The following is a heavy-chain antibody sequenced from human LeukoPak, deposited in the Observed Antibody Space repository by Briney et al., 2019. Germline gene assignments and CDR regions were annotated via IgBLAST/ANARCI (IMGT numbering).Heavy chain of an antibody. CDR3: ARYLWNYAPRTFDP. J-gene: IGHJ5*02. D-gene: IGHD3-16*01. CDR2: IEQDGSEK. CDR1: GLTFSNYW. Sequence: GGSLRLSCAASGLTFSNYWMDWVRQAPGKGLEWVANIEQDGSEKDYVDSVKGRFIISRDNAKNSLYLQMNTLRADDTAVYYCARYLWNYAPRTFDPWGQGTLVTVSS. V-gene: IGHV3-7*03.